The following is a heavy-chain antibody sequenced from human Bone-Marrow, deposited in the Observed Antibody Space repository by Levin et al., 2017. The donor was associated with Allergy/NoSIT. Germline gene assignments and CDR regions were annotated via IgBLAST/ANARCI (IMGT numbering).Heavy chain of an antibody. CDR3: ARDPGQGGKGYPHSYGMDV. D-gene: IGHD3-16*01. V-gene: IGHV1-2*02. CDR2: INPKSGGT. Sequence: GASVKVSCKASGYTFSGYYVQWVRQAPGQGLEWMGWINPKSGGTRSSQQFQGRVNMTRDRSIMTAYMELTSLRSDDTAVYYCARDPGQGGKGYPHSYGMDVWGQGTTVIVSS. J-gene: IGHJ6*02. CDR1: GYTFSGYY.